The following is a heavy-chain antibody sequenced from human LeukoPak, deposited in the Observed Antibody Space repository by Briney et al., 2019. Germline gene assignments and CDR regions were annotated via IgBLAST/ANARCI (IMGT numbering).Heavy chain of an antibody. CDR3: ARAGYCSDGSCYNTYYYYYMDV. D-gene: IGHD2-15*01. J-gene: IGHJ6*03. V-gene: IGHV1-8*03. Sequence: GASVKVSCKASGYTFTSYDINWVRQATGQGLEWMGWMNPNSGNTGYAQKFQGRVTITRNTSISTAYMELSSLRSEDTAVYYCARAGYCSDGSCYNTYYYYYMDVWGKGTTVTVSS. CDR2: MNPNSGNT. CDR1: GYTFTSYD.